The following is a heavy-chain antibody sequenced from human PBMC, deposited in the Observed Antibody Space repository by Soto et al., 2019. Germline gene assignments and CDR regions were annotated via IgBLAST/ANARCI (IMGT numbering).Heavy chain of an antibody. D-gene: IGHD6-19*01. CDR1: GVSVSSDY. CDR3: ARALADYSYHMDV. V-gene: IGHV4-4*07. J-gene: IGHJ6*02. CDR2: IHPSGKT. Sequence: LSLTCSVPGVSVSSDYWNWVRQPAGKGLEWIGRIHPSGKTNYNPSLESRISMSVDTSKNQFSLILNSVTAADTAVYFCARALADYSYHMDVWGQGTTVTVSS.